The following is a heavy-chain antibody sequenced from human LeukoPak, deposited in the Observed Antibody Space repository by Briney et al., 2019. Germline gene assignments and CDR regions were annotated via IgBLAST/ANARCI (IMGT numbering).Heavy chain of an antibody. CDR3: ARDHRGQWLVRSFDP. CDR2: ISAYNGNT. D-gene: IGHD6-19*01. CDR1: GYTFTSYG. V-gene: IGHV1-18*01. Sequence: ASVKVSCKASGYTFTSYGISWVRQAPGQGLEWMGWISAYNGNTNYAQKIQDRVTMTTDTSTSIAYMELRSLRSDDTAVYYCARDHRGQWLVRSFDPWGQGTLVTVSS. J-gene: IGHJ5*02.